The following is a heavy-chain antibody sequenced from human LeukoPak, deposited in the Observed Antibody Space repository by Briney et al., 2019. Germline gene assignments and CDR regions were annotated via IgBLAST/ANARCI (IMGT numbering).Heavy chain of an antibody. CDR3: AKSKLISMIVVGSFDY. J-gene: IGHJ4*02. Sequence: GGSLRLSCAASGFIFSTYKMNWVRQAPGKGLEWVSSISGGGGTTYYADSVKGRFTISRDKSKNTLYLQMNSLRAEDTAVYYCAKSKLISMIVVGSFDYWGQGTLVTVSS. D-gene: IGHD3-22*01. CDR1: GFIFSTYK. CDR2: ISGGGGTT. V-gene: IGHV3-23*01.